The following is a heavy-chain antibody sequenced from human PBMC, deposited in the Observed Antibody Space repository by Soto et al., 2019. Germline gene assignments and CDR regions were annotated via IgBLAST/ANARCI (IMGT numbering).Heavy chain of an antibody. J-gene: IGHJ5*02. CDR2: FDPEDGET. Sequence: ASVKVSCKVSGYSLTELSMHWVRQAPGKGLEWMGGFDPEDGETIYAQKFQGRVTMTEDTSTDTAYMELSSLRSEDTAVYYCAITYSGSYRPALTWGQGTLVTVSS. CDR1: GYSLTELS. D-gene: IGHD1-26*01. CDR3: AITYSGSYRPALT. V-gene: IGHV1-24*01.